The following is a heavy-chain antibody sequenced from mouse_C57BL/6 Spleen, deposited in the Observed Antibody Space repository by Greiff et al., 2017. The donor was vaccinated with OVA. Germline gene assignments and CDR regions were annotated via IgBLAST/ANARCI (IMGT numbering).Heavy chain of an antibody. D-gene: IGHD4-1*01. CDR3: ARASNWGFDY. J-gene: IGHJ2*01. CDR2: IDPSDSYT. Sequence: QVQLKQPGAELVMPGASVKLSCKASGYTFTSYWMHWVKQRPGQGLEWIGEIDPSDSYTNYNQKFKGKSTLTVDKSSSTAYMQLSSLTSEDSAVYYCARASNWGFDYWGQGTTLTVSS. V-gene: IGHV1-69*01. CDR1: GYTFTSYW.